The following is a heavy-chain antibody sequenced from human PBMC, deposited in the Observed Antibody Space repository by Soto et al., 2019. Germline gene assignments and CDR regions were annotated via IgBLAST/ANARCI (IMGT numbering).Heavy chain of an antibody. Sequence: QVTLKESGPVLVKPTETLTLTCTVSGFSLSNARMGVSWIRQPPGKTLEWLAHIFSNDEKSYSTSLKSRLTISKDTSKSQVVLTMPNMDPVDTATYYCAPNRRDGYSLDAFDIWGQGTMVTVSS. CDR3: APNRRDGYSLDAFDI. CDR1: GFSLSNARMG. D-gene: IGHD4-4*01. CDR2: IFSNDEK. V-gene: IGHV2-26*01. J-gene: IGHJ3*02.